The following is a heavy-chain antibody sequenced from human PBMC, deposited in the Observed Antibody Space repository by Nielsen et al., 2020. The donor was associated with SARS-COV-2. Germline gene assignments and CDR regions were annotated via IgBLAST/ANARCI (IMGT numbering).Heavy chain of an antibody. CDR3: ASTAAVAGRGHPDY. V-gene: IGHV1-69*13. Sequence: SVKVSCKASGGTFISYAISWVRQAPGQGLEWMGGIIPIFGTANYAQKFQGRVTITADESTSTAYMELSSLRSEDTAVYYCASTAAVAGRGHPDYWGQGTLVTVSS. CDR2: IIPIFGTA. J-gene: IGHJ4*02. D-gene: IGHD6-19*01. CDR1: GGTFISYA.